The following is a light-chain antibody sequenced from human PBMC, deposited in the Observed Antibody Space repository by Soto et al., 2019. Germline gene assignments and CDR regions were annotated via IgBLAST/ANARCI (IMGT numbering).Light chain of an antibody. CDR1: SSDVGGYNY. CDR3: SSYTSSSTLL. Sequence: QSALAQPASVSGSPGQSISISCTGTSSDVGGYNYVSWYQQHPGKTPKLMIYEVSNRPSGVSNRCSGSKSGNTASLTISGLQAEDEADYYCSSYTSSSTLLFGTGTKVTVL. V-gene: IGLV2-14*01. CDR2: EVS. J-gene: IGLJ1*01.